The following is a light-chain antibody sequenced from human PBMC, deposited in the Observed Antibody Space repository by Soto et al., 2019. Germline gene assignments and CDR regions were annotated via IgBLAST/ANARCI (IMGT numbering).Light chain of an antibody. V-gene: IGKV3-20*01. CDR2: GAS. Sequence: ETVLTQSPGTLSLSPGERATLSCRASQSVSSNYLAWYQQKPGQAPRLLMYGASTRATGIPDRFSGSGSGTGFTLTLSRLKPEDFAVYYYQQFGRSPPSWTFGQGTKVEIK. J-gene: IGKJ1*01. CDR3: QQFGRSPPSWT. CDR1: QSVSSNY.